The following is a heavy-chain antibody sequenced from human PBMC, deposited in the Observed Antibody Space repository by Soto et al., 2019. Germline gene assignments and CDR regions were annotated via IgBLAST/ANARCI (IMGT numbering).Heavy chain of an antibody. CDR2: ISSTTNYI. CDR3: ARESGDLTSNFDY. D-gene: IGHD3-10*01. J-gene: IGHJ4*02. Sequence: GGSLRLSCAASGFTFTRYSMNWVRQAPGKGLEWVSSISSTTNYIYYGDSMKGRFTISRDNAKNSLYLEMNSLRAEDTAVYYCARESGDLTSNFDYWGQGTLVTVSS. CDR1: GFTFTRYS. V-gene: IGHV3-21*06.